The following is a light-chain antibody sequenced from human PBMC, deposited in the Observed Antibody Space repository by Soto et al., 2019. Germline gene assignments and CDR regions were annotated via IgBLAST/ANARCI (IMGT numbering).Light chain of an antibody. V-gene: IGKV3-20*01. J-gene: IGKJ1*01. CDR1: LRITSSY. CDR2: DAS. CDR3: QQYGSSPWT. Sequence: TQSPATLSVSPGERATLTCRASLRITSSYLAWYQQKPGQAPRLLIYDASSRATGIPERFSGSGSGTDFTLTISRLEPEDFAVYYCQQYGSSPWTFGQGTKVDIK.